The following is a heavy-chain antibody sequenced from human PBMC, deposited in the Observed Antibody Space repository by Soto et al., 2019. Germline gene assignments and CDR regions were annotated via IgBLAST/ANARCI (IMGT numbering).Heavy chain of an antibody. CDR2: INPNSGGT. J-gene: IGHJ3*02. Sequence: QVQLVQSGSEVKNPGASGKVSCKAAGYTFTGYYMHWVRQAPGQGLEWMGWINPNSGGTNYAQKFEGWVTMTRDTSISTAYMELSRLRSDDTAVYYCARGGDILTGRDAFDIWGQGTMVTVSS. CDR3: ARGGDILTGRDAFDI. D-gene: IGHD3-9*01. V-gene: IGHV1-2*04. CDR1: GYTFTGYY.